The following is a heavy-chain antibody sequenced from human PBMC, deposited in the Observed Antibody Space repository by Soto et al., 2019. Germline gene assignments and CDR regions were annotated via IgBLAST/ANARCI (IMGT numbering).Heavy chain of an antibody. J-gene: IGHJ6*02. D-gene: IGHD5-18*01. CDR3: ARGKLEYRSGLNYYYGMDV. Sequence: SETLSLTCTVSGGSMSSGDYFWSWVRQPPGRGLEWIAHMYYSGRIFYNSSLKSRGTISVDTSKNQFSLKLTSVTADDTAVYFCARGKLEYRSGLNYYYGMDVWGQGTTVTVSS. CDR2: MYYSGRI. CDR1: GGSMSSGDYF. V-gene: IGHV4-30-4*01.